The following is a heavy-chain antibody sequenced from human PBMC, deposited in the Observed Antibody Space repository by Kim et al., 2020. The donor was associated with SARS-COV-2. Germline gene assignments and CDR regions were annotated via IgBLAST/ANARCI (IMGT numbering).Heavy chain of an antibody. CDR1: GGSISSGDYY. J-gene: IGHJ3*02. Sequence: SETLSLTCTVSGGSISSGDYYWSWIRQPPGKGLEWIGYIYYSGSTYYNPSLNGRVTISVDTSKNQFSLQLSAVTAADTAVYYCARAQGSVTIFGVVIMWAFDIRGQGTMVTVSS. D-gene: IGHD3-3*01. CDR2: IYYSGST. CDR3: ARAQGSVTIFGVVIMWAFDI. V-gene: IGHV4-30-4*01.